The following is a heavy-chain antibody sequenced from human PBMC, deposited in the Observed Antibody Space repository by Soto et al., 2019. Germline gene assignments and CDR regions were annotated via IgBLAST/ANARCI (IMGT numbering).Heavy chain of an antibody. Sequence: QVHLVQSGAEVKKPGASVKVSCKGSGYAFTTYGITWVRQAPGQGLAWMGWISAHSGNTNYAQKLQGRVTVTRDTSTSTAYMELRSLRSDDTAVYYCARGRDGDYWGQGALVTVSS. V-gene: IGHV1-18*01. CDR2: ISAHSGNT. CDR3: ARGRDGDY. CDR1: GYAFTTYG. D-gene: IGHD6-6*01. J-gene: IGHJ4*02.